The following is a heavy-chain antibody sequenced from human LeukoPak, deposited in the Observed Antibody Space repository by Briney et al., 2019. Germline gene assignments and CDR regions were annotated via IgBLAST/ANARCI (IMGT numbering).Heavy chain of an antibody. J-gene: IGHJ4*02. Sequence: ASVKVSCKASGYTLTNYDISWVRQAPGQGLEWMGRINPNSGGTNYAQKFQGRVTMTRDTSISTAYMELSRLRSDDTAVYYCATPVGSSGILDWGQGTLVTVSS. V-gene: IGHV1-2*06. D-gene: IGHD6-19*01. CDR2: INPNSGGT. CDR3: ATPVGSSGILD. CDR1: GYTLTNYD.